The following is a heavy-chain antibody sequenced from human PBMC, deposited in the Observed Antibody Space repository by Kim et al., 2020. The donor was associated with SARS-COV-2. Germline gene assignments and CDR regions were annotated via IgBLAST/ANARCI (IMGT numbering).Heavy chain of an antibody. D-gene: IGHD3-10*01. V-gene: IGHV3-53*01. CDR3: VRSPFGCGYFQN. CDR2: IYSGGFA. Sequence: GGSLRLSCAASGFTVSSDYMSWVRQAPGKGLEWVSLIYSGGFAYADSVKRRFTISRDNSKNTIYLQMNSLSVDDTAVYYCVRSPFGCGYFQNWVQGTLATVSS. CDR1: GFTVSSDY. J-gene: IGHJ1*01.